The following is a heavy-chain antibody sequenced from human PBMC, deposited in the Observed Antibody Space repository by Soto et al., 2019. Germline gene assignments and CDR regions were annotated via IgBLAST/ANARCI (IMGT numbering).Heavy chain of an antibody. J-gene: IGHJ5*02. CDR3: VRDGTKTLRDWFDP. V-gene: IGHV4-4*07. CDR1: GASISGFY. CDR2: IYATGTT. Sequence: SETLSLTCTVSGASISGFYWSWIRKSVGKGLEWIGRIYATGTTDYNPSLKSRVMMSVDTSKKQFPLKLRSVTAADTAVYYCVRDGTKTLRDWFDPWGQGMSVTVSS. D-gene: IGHD1-1*01.